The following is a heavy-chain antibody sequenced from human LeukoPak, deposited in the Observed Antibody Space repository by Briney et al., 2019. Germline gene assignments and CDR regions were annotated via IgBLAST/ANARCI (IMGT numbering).Heavy chain of an antibody. CDR2: ISAYNGNT. CDR1: GYTFTSYG. V-gene: IGHV1-18*01. D-gene: IGHD2-15*01. Sequence: GASVKVSCKASGYTFTSYGISWVRQAPGQGREWMGWISAYNGNTNYAQKLQGRVTMTTDTSTSTAYMELRSPRSDDTAVYYCAGGYCSGASCDVFDYWGQGTLVTVSS. J-gene: IGHJ4*02. CDR3: AGGYCSGASCDVFDY.